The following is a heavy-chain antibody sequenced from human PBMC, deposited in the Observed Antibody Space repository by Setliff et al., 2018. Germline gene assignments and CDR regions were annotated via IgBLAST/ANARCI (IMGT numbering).Heavy chain of an antibody. Sequence: GASVKVSCKASGYTFTSYGISWVRQAPGQGLEWMGWISAYNGNTNYAQKLQGRVTMTTDTSTSTAYMVVSGLTSDDTALYYCARGDTTALSSSLYVFDLWGQGTMVTVSS. CDR1: GYTFTSYG. V-gene: IGHV1-18*01. CDR2: ISAYNGNT. J-gene: IGHJ3*01. CDR3: ARGDTTALSSSLYVFDL. D-gene: IGHD1-26*01.